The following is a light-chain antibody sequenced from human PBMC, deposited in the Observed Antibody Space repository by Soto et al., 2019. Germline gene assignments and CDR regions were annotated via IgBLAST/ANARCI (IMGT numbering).Light chain of an antibody. CDR3: QQYNNWIT. Sequence: EIVLTHSPGTLSLSPGERATLSSRASQSVSNNYLAWYQQKPGQAPRLLIYGASNRATGIPDRFSGSGSGTDFTLTISRLEPEDFAVYYCQQYNNWITFGQGTRLEIK. V-gene: IGKV3-20*01. CDR1: QSVSNNY. J-gene: IGKJ5*01. CDR2: GAS.